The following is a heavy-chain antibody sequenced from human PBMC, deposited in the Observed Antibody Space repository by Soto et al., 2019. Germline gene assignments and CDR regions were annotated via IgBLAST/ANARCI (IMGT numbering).Heavy chain of an antibody. CDR3: ARYSMAFDY. D-gene: IGHD3-10*01. J-gene: IGHJ4*02. V-gene: IGHV3-30-3*01. CDR2: ISYDGSNK. CDR1: GFTLSSYA. Sequence: GGSLRLSCAASGFTLSSYAMHWVRQAPGKGLEWVAVISYDGSNKYYADSVKGRFTISRDNSKNTLYLQMNSLRAEDTAVYYCARYSMAFDYWGQGTLVTVSS.